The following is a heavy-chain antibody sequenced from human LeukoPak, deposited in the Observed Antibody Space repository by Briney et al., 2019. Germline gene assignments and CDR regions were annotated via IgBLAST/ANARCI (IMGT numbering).Heavy chain of an antibody. CDR3: ARSGDYGDSFDY. J-gene: IGHJ4*02. CDR2: IYYSGST. CDR1: GXSISSSSYY. D-gene: IGHD4-17*01. V-gene: IGHV4-39*01. Sequence: PSETLSLTCTVSGXSISSSSYYWGWIRQPPGKGLEWIGSIYYSGSTYYNPSLKSRVTISVDTSKNQFSLELSSVTAADTAVYYCARSGDYGDSFDYWGQGTLVTVSS.